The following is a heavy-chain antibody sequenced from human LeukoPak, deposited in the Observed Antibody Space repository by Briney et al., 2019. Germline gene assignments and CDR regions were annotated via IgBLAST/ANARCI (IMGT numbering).Heavy chain of an antibody. CDR2: IYYSGST. CDR3: ARHGVEATPDYCYMDV. D-gene: IGHD1-26*01. J-gene: IGHJ6*03. CDR1: GGSISSSSYY. V-gene: IGHV4-39*01. Sequence: PSETLSLTCTVSGGSISSSSYYWGWIRQPPGKGLEWIGSIYYSGSTYYNPPLKSRVTISVDTSKNQFSLKLSSVTASDTAVYYCARHGVEATPDYCYMDVWGKGTTVTVSS.